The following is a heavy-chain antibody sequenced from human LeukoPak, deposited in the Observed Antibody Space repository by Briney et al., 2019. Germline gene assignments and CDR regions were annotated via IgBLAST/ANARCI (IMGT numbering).Heavy chain of an antibody. CDR3: ARDEGIAVAGYYYYYYMDV. CDR2: ISSSSSYI. D-gene: IGHD6-19*01. J-gene: IGHJ6*03. V-gene: IGHV3-21*01. CDR1: GFTFSGST. Sequence: GGSLRLSCAASGFTFSGSTMNWVRQAPGKGLEWVSSISSSSSYIYYADSVKGRFTISRDNAKNSLYLQMNSLRAEDTAVYYCARDEGIAVAGYYYYYYMDVWGKGTTVTVSS.